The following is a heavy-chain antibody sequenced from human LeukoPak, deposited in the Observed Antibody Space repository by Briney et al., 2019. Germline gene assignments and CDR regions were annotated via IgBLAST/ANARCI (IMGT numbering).Heavy chain of an antibody. CDR2: VSGSGGHT. J-gene: IGHJ5*02. D-gene: IGHD3-3*01. V-gene: IGHV3-23*01. CDR1: GFTFSSYA. CDR3: AKVASDYYDFWSGPRYVTWFDP. Sequence: GGCLRLSCAASGFTFSSYAMSWVRQAPGEGLEWVSAVSGSGGHTYYTDSVKGRFTISRENSKNTLYLQMNSLRAEDTAVYYCAKVASDYYDFWSGPRYVTWFDPWGQGTLVTVSS.